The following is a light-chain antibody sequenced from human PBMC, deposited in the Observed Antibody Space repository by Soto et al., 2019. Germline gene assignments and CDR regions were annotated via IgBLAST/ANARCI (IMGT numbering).Light chain of an antibody. J-gene: IGLJ2*01. CDR3: QSYDSSNHVV. V-gene: IGLV6-57*04. CDR2: EDN. CDR1: SGSIASNY. Sequence: NFMLTQPHSVSESPGKTVTISCTRSSGSIASNYVQWYQQRPGSAPTTVIYEDNQRPSGVPDRFSGSIDSSFNSASLTISGLKTEDEADYYCQSYDSSNHVVFGGGTKVTVL.